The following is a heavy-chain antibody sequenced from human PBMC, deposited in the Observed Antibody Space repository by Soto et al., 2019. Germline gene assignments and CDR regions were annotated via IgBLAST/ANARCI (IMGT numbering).Heavy chain of an antibody. Sequence: SETLSLTCTVSGGSISSSGYYWSWIRQPPGKGLEWIGEINHSGSTNYNPSLKSRVTISVDTSKNQFSLKLSSVTAADTAVYYCATETRTHSSGFKAWGQGTLVTVS. J-gene: IGHJ5*02. V-gene: IGHV4-39*07. D-gene: IGHD6-19*01. CDR1: GGSISSSGYY. CDR3: ATETRTHSSGFKA. CDR2: INHSGST.